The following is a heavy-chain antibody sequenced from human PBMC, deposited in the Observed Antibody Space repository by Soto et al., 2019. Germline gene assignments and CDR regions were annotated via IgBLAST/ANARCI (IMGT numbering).Heavy chain of an antibody. V-gene: IGHV4-31*03. CDR1: GGSVSSGGYY. CDR2: IYSSGST. D-gene: IGHD3-10*01. Sequence: QVQLQESGPGLVKPSQTLSLTCSVTGGSVSSGGYYWSWIRQHPGKGLEWIGYIYSSGSTNYNPSLKRRVSISVDTSKNQCSLRLNSVTAADTAVYYCARDLVPGVGGYWGQGTLVTVSS. J-gene: IGHJ4*02. CDR3: ARDLVPGVGGY.